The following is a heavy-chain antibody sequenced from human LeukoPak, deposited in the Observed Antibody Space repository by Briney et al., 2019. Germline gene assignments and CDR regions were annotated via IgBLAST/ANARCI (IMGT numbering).Heavy chain of an antibody. V-gene: IGHV3-48*03. D-gene: IGHD6-13*01. CDR1: GFTFSSYE. CDR2: ISSSGSTI. CDR3: ARDRSSYSSSWYAPLTFGALLKPSNCYYYGMDV. J-gene: IGHJ6*02. Sequence: GGSLRLSCAASGFTFSSYEMNWVRQAPGKGLEWVSYISSSGSTIYYADSVKGRFTISRDNAKNSLYLQMNRLRAEDTAVYYCARDRSSYSSSWYAPLTFGALLKPSNCYYYGMDVWGQGTTVTVSS.